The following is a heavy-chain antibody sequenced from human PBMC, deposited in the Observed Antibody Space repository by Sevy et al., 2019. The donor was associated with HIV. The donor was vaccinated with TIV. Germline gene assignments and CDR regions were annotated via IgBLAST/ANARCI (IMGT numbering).Heavy chain of an antibody. D-gene: IGHD3-22*01. J-gene: IGHJ5*02. V-gene: IGHV2-5*02. CDR2: IYWDDDK. CDR1: GFSLSTSGVG. Sequence: SGPTLVKPTQTLTLTCTFSGFSLSTSGVGVGWIRQPPGKALEWLALIYWDDDKRHSPSLKSRLTITKDTSKNQVVLTMTNMDPVDTATYYCARHRKTTSSYYYDSSENWFDPWGQGTLVTVSS. CDR3: ARHRKTTSSYYYDSSENWFDP.